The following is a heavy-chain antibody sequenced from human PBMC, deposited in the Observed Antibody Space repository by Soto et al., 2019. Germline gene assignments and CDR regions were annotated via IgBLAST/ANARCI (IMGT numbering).Heavy chain of an antibody. CDR2: IYYSGST. J-gene: IGHJ5*02. Sequence: SETLSLTCTVSGVSISSGGYYWSWIRQHPGKGLEWIGYIYYSGSTYYNPSLKSRVTISVDTSKNQFSLKLSSVTAADTAVYYCARGYCSSTSCYGFAYWFDPWGQGTLVTVSS. CDR1: GVSISSGGYY. V-gene: IGHV4-31*03. D-gene: IGHD2-2*01. CDR3: ARGYCSSTSCYGFAYWFDP.